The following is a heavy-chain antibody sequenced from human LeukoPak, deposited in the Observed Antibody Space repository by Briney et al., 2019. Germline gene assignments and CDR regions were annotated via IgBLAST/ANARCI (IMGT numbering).Heavy chain of an antibody. Sequence: GGALRLSRAASRFILSSYTMHSVPHAPGEGLEHVSAISTDGRSTYYVDSVKGRVTISRDNSRNTLYLQMGSLRAEDMAVYYCARWAVANGMNVWGQGTTVTVSS. CDR3: ARWAVANGMNV. V-gene: IGHV3-64*02. D-gene: IGHD6-19*01. CDR1: RFILSSYT. CDR2: ISTDGRST. J-gene: IGHJ6*02.